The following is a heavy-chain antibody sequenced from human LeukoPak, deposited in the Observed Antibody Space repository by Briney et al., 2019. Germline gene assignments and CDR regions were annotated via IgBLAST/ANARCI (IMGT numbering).Heavy chain of an antibody. CDR3: AKLSGTFGTTSRVLDS. Sequence: GGSLRLSCAASGFTFSTYAMIWVRQGPDKGLEWVSAISGAGDDTYYADSVKGRFTISRDNSKNTVHVQMSSPRAEDTAVYYCAKLSGTFGTTSRVLDSWGQGTLVTVSS. D-gene: IGHD1-1*01. J-gene: IGHJ4*02. CDR2: ISGAGDDT. CDR1: GFTFSTYA. V-gene: IGHV3-23*01.